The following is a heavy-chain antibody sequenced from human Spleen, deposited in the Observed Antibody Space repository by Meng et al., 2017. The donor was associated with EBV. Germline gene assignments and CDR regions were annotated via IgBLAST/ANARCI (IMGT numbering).Heavy chain of an antibody. CDR3: AIDLECVGGSCYLFHY. CDR2: IVPVLGAT. Sequence: VHGVQSGAEVKKAGSSVKFSCKVSGGTFNNYAISWVRQAPGQGLEWMGGIVPVLGATDYAQKFQGRVSITADKSSSTAYMELRSLRSEDTAMYYCAIDLECVGGSCYLFHYWGQGTLVTVSS. J-gene: IGHJ4*02. D-gene: IGHD2-15*01. V-gene: IGHV1-69*06. CDR1: GGTFNNYA.